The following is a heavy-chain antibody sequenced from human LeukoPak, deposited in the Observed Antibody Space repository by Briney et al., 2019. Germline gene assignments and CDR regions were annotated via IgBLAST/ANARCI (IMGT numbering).Heavy chain of an antibody. J-gene: IGHJ4*02. CDR2: IRYDETNK. Sequence: GGSLRLSCAASGFTFSSYGMHWVRQAPGKGLEWVAFIRYDETNKFYADFVKGRFTISRDNSKNTLFLQMDSLRAEDTARYYCAKDTFPYYDSSGYFTPPDYWGQGNLVTVSS. CDR1: GFTFSSYG. V-gene: IGHV3-30*02. D-gene: IGHD3-22*01. CDR3: AKDTFPYYDSSGYFTPPDY.